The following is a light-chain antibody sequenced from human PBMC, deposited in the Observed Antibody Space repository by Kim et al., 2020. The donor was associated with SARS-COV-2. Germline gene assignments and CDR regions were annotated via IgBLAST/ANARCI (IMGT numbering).Light chain of an antibody. V-gene: IGLV3-1*01. J-gene: IGLJ1*01. CDR3: QAWDSRTYV. Sequence: VSPGQTAFITCSGDKLGDKYAFWYQQKPGQSPVLVIYQDSKRPSGIPERFSGSNSGNTATLTISGTQAMDEADYYCQAWDSRTYVFGTGTQLTVL. CDR2: QDS. CDR1: KLGDKY.